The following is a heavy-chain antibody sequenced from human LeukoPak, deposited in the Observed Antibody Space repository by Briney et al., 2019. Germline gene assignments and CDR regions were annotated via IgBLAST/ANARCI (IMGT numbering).Heavy chain of an antibody. V-gene: IGHV1-18*01. CDR3: AREGVSGYDPFDY. J-gene: IGHJ4*02. D-gene: IGHD5-12*01. CDR1: GDTFTSYG. CDR2: ISAYNGNT. Sequence: AALKVSCRASGDTFTSYGISWVRQAPGQGLEWMGGISAYNGNTNYAQKLQGRVTMTTDTSTSTAYMELRSLRSDDTAVYYCAREGVSGYDPFDYWGQGTLVTVSS.